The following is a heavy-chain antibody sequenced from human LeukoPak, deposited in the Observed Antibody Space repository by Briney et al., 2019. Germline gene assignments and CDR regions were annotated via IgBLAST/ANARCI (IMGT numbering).Heavy chain of an antibody. J-gene: IGHJ6*03. CDR1: GFTFSNYS. CDR3: ARVCRDGYNGYYYYYYMDV. V-gene: IGHV3-48*01. CDR2: ISSSGSSI. D-gene: IGHD5-24*01. Sequence: GGSLRLSCAASGFTFSNYSMNLVRQAPGKGLEWVSYISSSGSSIYYADSVKGRFTISRDNAKNSLFLQMNSLRAEDTAVYYCARVCRDGYNGYYYYYYMDVWGKGTTVTVSS.